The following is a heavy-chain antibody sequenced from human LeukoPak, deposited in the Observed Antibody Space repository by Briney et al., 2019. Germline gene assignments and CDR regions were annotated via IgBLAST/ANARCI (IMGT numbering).Heavy chain of an antibody. J-gene: IGHJ6*03. D-gene: IGHD5-18*01. V-gene: IGHV4-59*01. CDR3: AGGAYSFYYMDV. Sequence: SETLSLTCTVSGGSISSYYWSWIRQPPGKGLEWIGYIYYSGSTNYNPSLKSRVTISVDTSKNQFSLKLTSVTAADTAVYYCAGGAYSFYYMDVWGKGTTVTISS. CDR2: IYYSGST. CDR1: GGSISSYY.